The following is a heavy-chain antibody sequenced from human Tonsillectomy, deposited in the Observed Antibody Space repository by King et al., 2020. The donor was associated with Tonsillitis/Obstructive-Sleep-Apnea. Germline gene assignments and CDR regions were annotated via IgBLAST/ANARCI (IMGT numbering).Heavy chain of an antibody. Sequence: VQLVQSGAEVKKPGSSVKVSCKASGGTFSSYAISWVRQAPGQGLEWMGGIIPILGIANYAQKFQGRVTITADKSTSTAYMELSSLRSEDTAVYYCASPDYDFWSGYYKGYYFDYWGQGTLVTVSS. CDR1: GGTFSSYA. J-gene: IGHJ4*02. D-gene: IGHD3-3*01. CDR2: IIPILGIA. CDR3: ASPDYDFWSGYYKGYYFDY. V-gene: IGHV1-69*10.